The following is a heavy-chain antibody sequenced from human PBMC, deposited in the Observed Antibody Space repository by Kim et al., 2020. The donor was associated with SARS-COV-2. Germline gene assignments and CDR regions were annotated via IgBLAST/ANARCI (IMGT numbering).Heavy chain of an antibody. CDR2: INHSEST. V-gene: IGHV4-59*13. CDR3: ARHGVVEKGFDP. CDR1: GVSFSGYY. Sequence: SETLSLTCAVSGVSFSGYYWSWIRQPPGKGLEWIGYINHSESTNHTFYIASLKSRFTISVDNSKNLLSLKLRSVDAADTAVYFCARHGVVEKGFDP. J-gene: IGHJ5*02. D-gene: IGHD3-3*01.